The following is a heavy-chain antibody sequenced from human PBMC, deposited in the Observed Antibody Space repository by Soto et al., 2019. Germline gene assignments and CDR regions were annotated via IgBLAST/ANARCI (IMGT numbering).Heavy chain of an antibody. V-gene: IGHV3-23*01. CDR1: GFTFSSYA. Sequence: EVQLLESGGGLVQPGGSLRLSCAASGFTFSSYAMSWVRQAPGKGLEWVSAISGSGGSTYYADSVKGRFTISRDNSKNTVYLQMNSLRAEDTAVYYCAKDRFRNYYGSGSYYPFDYWGQGTLVTVSS. CDR3: AKDRFRNYYGSGSYYPFDY. J-gene: IGHJ4*02. CDR2: ISGSGGST. D-gene: IGHD3-10*01.